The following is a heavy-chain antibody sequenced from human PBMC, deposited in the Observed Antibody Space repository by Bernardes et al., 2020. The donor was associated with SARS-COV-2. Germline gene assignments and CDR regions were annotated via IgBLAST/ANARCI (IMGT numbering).Heavy chain of an antibody. D-gene: IGHD4-4*01. CDR1: GYSFSSYW. V-gene: IGHV5-10-1*01. CDR3: ARSGRDDYNYFYYFDY. J-gene: IGHJ4*02. CDR2: IDPSDSYT. Sequence: GESLKISCKGSGYSFSSYWITWVRQMPGKGLEWMGMIDPSDSYTNYSPSFQGHVTISADKSVSTAYLQWSSLKASDTAMYYCARSGRDDYNYFYYFDYWGQGTLVTVSS.